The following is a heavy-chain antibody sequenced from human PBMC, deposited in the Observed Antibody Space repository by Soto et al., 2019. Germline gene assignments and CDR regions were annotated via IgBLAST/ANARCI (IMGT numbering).Heavy chain of an antibody. Sequence: EVQLLESGGGLVQPGGSLRLSCAASGFTFRDYAMNWVRQAPGKGLEWVSSITGRGRSTHYADSVKGRFTISRDNSKNTLYLQVNSLRAEDTAVYYCAKVGVGVNWNEDYALDTWGQGTMVTVSS. J-gene: IGHJ3*02. D-gene: IGHD1-1*01. CDR1: GFTFRDYA. CDR2: ITGRGRST. V-gene: IGHV3-23*01. CDR3: AKVGVGVNWNEDYALDT.